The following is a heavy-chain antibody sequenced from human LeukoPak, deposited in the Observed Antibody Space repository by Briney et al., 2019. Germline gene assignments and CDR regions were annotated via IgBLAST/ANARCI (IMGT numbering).Heavy chain of an antibody. J-gene: IGHJ4*02. V-gene: IGHV4-59*08. CDR3: ARSGMILAGTMDY. CDR2: IYYSGNT. D-gene: IGHD6-19*01. CDR1: GGSISSYY. Sequence: SETLSLTCTVSGGSISSYYWSWIRQPPGKGLEWIGYIYYSGNTNYNPSLKSRVTISVDTSKNQFSLQLSSVTAADTAVYYCARSGMILAGTMDYWGQGTLVTVSS.